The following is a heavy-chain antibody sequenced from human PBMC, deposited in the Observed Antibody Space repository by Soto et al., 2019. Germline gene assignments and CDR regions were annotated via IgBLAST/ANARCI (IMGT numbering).Heavy chain of an antibody. CDR1: GFSVINYG. D-gene: IGHD6-19*01. CDR2: ISGSGGST. Sequence: EVQLLESGGGLVQPGGALRLSCAASGFSVINYGMSWVRQAPGKGLEWVSTISGSGGSTFHAVSVRGRFTISRDNSRTTLCLEMNSLRVEDTARYYCAKEGSAWTNWFDAWGQGSLVTVSS. CDR3: AKEGSAWTNWFDA. V-gene: IGHV3-23*01. J-gene: IGHJ5*02.